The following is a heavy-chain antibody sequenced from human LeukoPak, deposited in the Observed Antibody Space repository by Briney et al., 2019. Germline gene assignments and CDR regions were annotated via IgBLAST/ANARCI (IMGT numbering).Heavy chain of an antibody. D-gene: IGHD1-1*01. CDR2: IWPGDSNS. V-gene: IGHV5-51*01. Sequence: GESLKISCKASGYSFGDYYLGWVRQTPGKGLEWMRIIWPGDSNSRYSPSFQGQVTFSADKSINSAFLHWSSLRASDTAMYYCTTGFRGDGQTDDAFDIWGQGTMVIVSS. CDR1: GYSFGDYY. J-gene: IGHJ3*02. CDR3: TTGFRGDGQTDDAFDI.